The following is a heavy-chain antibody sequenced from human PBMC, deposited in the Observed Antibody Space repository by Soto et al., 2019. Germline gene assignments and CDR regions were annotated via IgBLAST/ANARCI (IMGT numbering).Heavy chain of an antibody. CDR2: ISYDGSNK. V-gene: IGHV3-30-3*01. D-gene: IGHD3-22*01. CDR3: ARSYYYDSSGSPD. J-gene: IGHJ4*02. CDR1: GFTFSSYA. Sequence: GGSLRLSCAASGFTFSSYAMHWVRQAPGKGLEWVAVISYDGSNKYYADSVKGRFTISRDNSKNTLYLQMNSLRAEDTAVYYCARSYYYDSSGSPDWGQGTLVTVSS.